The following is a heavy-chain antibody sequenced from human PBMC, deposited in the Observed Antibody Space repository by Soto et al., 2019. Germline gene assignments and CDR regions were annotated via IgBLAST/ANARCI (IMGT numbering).Heavy chain of an antibody. V-gene: IGHV3-23*01. Sequence: GGSLRLSCAASGFTFSSYAMSWVRQAPGKGLEWVSAISGSGGSTYYADSVKGRFTISRDNSKNTLYLQMNSLRAEDTAVYYCAKDPITYSSGWKGNDAFDIWGQGTMVTVSS. CDR2: ISGSGGST. J-gene: IGHJ3*02. D-gene: IGHD6-19*01. CDR3: AKDPITYSSGWKGNDAFDI. CDR1: GFTFSSYA.